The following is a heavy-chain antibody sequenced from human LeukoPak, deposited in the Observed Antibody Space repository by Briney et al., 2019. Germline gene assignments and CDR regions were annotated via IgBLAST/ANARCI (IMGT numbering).Heavy chain of an antibody. Sequence: GGSLRLSCVASVFTFSDYYMSWIRLTPGKGLEWVSYIGGSGSVVHYADSVKGRFTISRDNAKKSLYLQMDSLRADDTAVYYCASGGGYSSGWYGYWGRGTLVTVSS. CDR1: VFTFSDYY. J-gene: IGHJ4*02. CDR3: ASGGGYSSGWYGY. D-gene: IGHD6-13*01. V-gene: IGHV3-11*01. CDR2: IGGSGSVV.